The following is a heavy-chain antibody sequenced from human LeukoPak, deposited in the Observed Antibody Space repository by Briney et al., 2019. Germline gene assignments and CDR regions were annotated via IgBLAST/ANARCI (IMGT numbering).Heavy chain of an antibody. J-gene: IGHJ3*02. Sequence: PGGSLRLSCAASGFTFSSYSMNWVRQAPGKGLEWVSAISGSGGSTYYADSVKGRFTISRDNSKNTLYLQMNSLGAEDTAVYYCAKYPYCDSSFTGAFDIWGQGTMVTVSS. V-gene: IGHV3-23*01. CDR1: GFTFSSYS. D-gene: IGHD3-22*01. CDR2: ISGSGGST. CDR3: AKYPYCDSSFTGAFDI.